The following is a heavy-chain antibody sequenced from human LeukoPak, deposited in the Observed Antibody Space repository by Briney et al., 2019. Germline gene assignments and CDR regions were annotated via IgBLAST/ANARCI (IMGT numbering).Heavy chain of an antibody. V-gene: IGHV3-23*01. Sequence: TGGSLRLSCAASGVTFNSYAMSWVRQAPERGLEWVSAIRGSGVGTYYADSVKGRFTISRDNSKNTLYLQMNSLGAEDTAVYYCAKAKIGLAVGYWGQGTLVTVSS. J-gene: IGHJ4*02. CDR1: GVTFNSYA. D-gene: IGHD2-15*01. CDR2: IRGSGVGT. CDR3: AKAKIGLAVGY.